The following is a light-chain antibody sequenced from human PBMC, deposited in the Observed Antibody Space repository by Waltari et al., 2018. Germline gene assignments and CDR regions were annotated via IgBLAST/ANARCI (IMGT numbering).Light chain of an antibody. CDR1: QILNTN. J-gene: IGKJ2*01. CDR2: GAS. Sequence: EIVMTQSPATLSVYLGERATLSCKASQILNTNLAWYLQKARQAPKLLIYGASTRATGIPARFSGSESGTEFTLTISSLQSEDFAVYSCQQYNSWPPYTCGQGTKLEIK. V-gene: IGKV3-15*01. CDR3: QQYNSWPPYT.